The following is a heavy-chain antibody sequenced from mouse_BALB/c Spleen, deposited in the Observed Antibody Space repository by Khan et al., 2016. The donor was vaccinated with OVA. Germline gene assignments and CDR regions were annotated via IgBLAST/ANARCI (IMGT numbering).Heavy chain of an antibody. D-gene: IGHD2-3*01. J-gene: IGHJ4*01. Sequence: EVQLQESGPGLVKPSQSLSLTCTVTGYSITSDYAWNWIRQFPGNNLEWMGYLSYSGSTYYNPALKSRISITRATSKTPFFLQLNSVTTEATATYYCARDGSRWNYAMDYWGQGTSVTVSS. V-gene: IGHV3-2*02. CDR3: ARDGSRWNYAMDY. CDR1: GYSITSDYA. CDR2: LSYSGST.